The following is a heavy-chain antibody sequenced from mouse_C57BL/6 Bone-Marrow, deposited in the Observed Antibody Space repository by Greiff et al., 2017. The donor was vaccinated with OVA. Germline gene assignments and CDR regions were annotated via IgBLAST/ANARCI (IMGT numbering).Heavy chain of an antibody. Sequence: QVQLQQSGAELVRPGASVKLSCKASGYTFTDYYINWVKQRPGQGLEWIARIYPGSGNTYYNEKFKGKATLTAEKSSSTAYMQLSSLTSEDSAVYFCAIGSSYFDYWGQGTTLTVSS. CDR1: GYTFTDYY. J-gene: IGHJ2*01. V-gene: IGHV1-76*01. CDR2: IYPGSGNT. CDR3: AIGSSYFDY. D-gene: IGHD1-1*01.